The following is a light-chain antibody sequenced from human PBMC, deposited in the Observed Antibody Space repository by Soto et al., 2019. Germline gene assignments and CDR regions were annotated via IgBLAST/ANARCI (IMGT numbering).Light chain of an antibody. CDR3: AAWDDSLNGYV. V-gene: IGLV1-44*01. CDR1: SXNIGSNT. J-gene: IGLJ1*01. Sequence: QSVLTQPLSASGTPGQRVTIYCSGSSXNIGSNTVNWYQQLPGTAPKLLIYSNNQRPSGVPDRFSGSKSGTSASLAISGLQSEDEADYYCAAWDDSLNGYVFGTGTKVTVL. CDR2: SNN.